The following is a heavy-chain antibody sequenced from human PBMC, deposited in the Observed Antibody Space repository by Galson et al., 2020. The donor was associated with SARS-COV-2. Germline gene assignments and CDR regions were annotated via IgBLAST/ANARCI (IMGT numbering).Heavy chain of an antibody. CDR3: AREWEYDALDF. Sequence: ASVKVSCKASGYSFSGNYLHWVRQAPGQGLEWMGWINPDSGGTHYAQNFQGRVTMTRDTSIPTAYMELTRLRSDDTAVYYCAREWEYDALDFWGQGTVVTVSS. J-gene: IGHJ3*01. CDR1: GYSFSGNY. V-gene: IGHV1-2*02. D-gene: IGHD1-26*01. CDR2: INPDSGGT.